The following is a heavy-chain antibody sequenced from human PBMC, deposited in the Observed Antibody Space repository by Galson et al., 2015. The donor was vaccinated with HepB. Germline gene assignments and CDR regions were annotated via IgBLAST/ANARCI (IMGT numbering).Heavy chain of an antibody. J-gene: IGHJ6*02. D-gene: IGHD6-13*01. CDR1: GYTFTGYY. Sequence: SVKVSCKASGYTFTGYYMHWVRQAPGQGLEWMGWINPNSGGTNYAQKFQGWVTMTRDTSISTAYMELSRLRSDDTAVYYCARESSGYSSSWLYGTDVWGQGTTVTVSS. CDR3: ARESSGYSSSWLYGTDV. CDR2: INPNSGGT. V-gene: IGHV1-2*04.